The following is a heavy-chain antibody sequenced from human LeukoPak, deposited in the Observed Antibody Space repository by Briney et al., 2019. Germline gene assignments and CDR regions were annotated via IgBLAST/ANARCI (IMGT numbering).Heavy chain of an antibody. J-gene: IGHJ4*02. D-gene: IGHD1-1*01. V-gene: IGHV1-46*01. CDR1: GYTFTSYY. CDR3: ARATGTTLGYFDY. CDR2: INPSGGST. Sequence: ASVKVSCKASGYTFTSYYMHWVRQAPGQGLEWMGIINPSGGSTSYAQKFQGRVTMTRDASTSTVYVELSSLRSEDTAVYYCARATGTTLGYFDYWGQGTLVTVSS.